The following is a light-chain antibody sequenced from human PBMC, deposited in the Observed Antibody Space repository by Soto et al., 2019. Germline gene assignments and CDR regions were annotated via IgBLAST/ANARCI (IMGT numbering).Light chain of an antibody. Sequence: QSVLTQPPSASGTPGQRVTISCSGSSSNIGSNTVTWYQQLPGTAPKLHIYSNNQRPSGVPDRFSGSKSGTSASLAISGLQSEDEADYYCAAWDDSLNGVVFGGGTKVTVL. J-gene: IGLJ2*01. CDR2: SNN. V-gene: IGLV1-44*01. CDR1: SSNIGSNT. CDR3: AAWDDSLNGVV.